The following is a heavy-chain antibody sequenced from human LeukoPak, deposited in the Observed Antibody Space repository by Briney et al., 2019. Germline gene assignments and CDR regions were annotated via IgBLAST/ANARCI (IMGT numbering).Heavy chain of an antibody. J-gene: IGHJ4*02. V-gene: IGHV3-33*08. CDR1: GFSFNEYA. CDR2: IWRDGSNK. D-gene: IGHD1-26*01. Sequence: PGGSLRLSCAAAGFSFNEYAMHWARQAPGKGLEWVAVIWRDGSNKYYADSVRGRFTVSRDNPKNTLNLQMDSLRVEDTAVYYCARHGSGRKYFDPLDYWGQGTLVTVSS. CDR3: ARHGSGRKYFDPLDY.